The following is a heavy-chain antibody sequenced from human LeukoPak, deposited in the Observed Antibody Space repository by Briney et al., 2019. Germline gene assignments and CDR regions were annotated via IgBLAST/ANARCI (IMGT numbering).Heavy chain of an antibody. CDR2: IRYDGSNK. Sequence: PGGSLRLSCTASGFSFSNYGLHWDRQAPGKGLEWVAFIRYDGSNKYYADSVKGRFTIARDNSKNTLYLQMNSLKTEDTAVYYCASGPTIYTGFDHWRQAGMVTVSS. D-gene: IGHD5-24*01. V-gene: IGHV3-30*02. J-gene: IGHJ4*02. CDR1: GFSFSNYG. CDR3: ASGPTIYTGFDH.